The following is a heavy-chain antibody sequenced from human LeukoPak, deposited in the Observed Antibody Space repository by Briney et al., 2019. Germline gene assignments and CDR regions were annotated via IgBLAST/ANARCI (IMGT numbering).Heavy chain of an antibody. CDR3: ARGMATIYWSYFDY. CDR1: GYTFTDYY. J-gene: IGHJ4*02. D-gene: IGHD5-12*01. CDR2: MNPYTGDT. Sequence: GASVKVSCKVSGYTFTDYYMHWVRQAPGQGLEWLGWMNPYTGDTVYAQEFQGRVTMTRDTSISTAYMELSRLRSDDTAVYYCARGMATIYWSYFDYWGQGTLVTVSS. V-gene: IGHV1-2*02.